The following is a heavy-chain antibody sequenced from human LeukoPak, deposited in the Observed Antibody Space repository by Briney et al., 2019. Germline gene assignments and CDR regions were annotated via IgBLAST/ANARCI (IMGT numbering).Heavy chain of an antibody. CDR1: GGSISSSSYY. V-gene: IGHV4-39*07. D-gene: IGHD3-10*01. Sequence: TSETLSLTCTVSGGSISSSSYYWGWIRQPPGKGLEWIGSIYYSGSTYYNPSLKSRVTISVDTSKNQFSLKLSSVPAADTAVYYCARVRLTMVRGVWGSGQFDYWGQGTLVTVSS. J-gene: IGHJ4*02. CDR3: ARVRLTMVRGVWGSGQFDY. CDR2: IYYSGST.